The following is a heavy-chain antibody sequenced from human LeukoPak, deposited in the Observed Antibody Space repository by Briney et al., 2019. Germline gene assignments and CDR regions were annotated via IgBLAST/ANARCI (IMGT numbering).Heavy chain of an antibody. CDR2: IRLRSGGT. D-gene: IGHD4-23*01. J-gene: IGHJ4*02. CDR3: RLVTMGDY. V-gene: IGHV1-2*06. Sequence: ASVKVSCKTYGYTFTDYYMHWVRQAPGQGLEWMGRIRLRSGGTNYAQEFQGRVAVTRDTSISTVYMELTRLRSDDTAVYYCRLVTMGDYWGQGTLVTVSS. CDR1: GYTFTDYY.